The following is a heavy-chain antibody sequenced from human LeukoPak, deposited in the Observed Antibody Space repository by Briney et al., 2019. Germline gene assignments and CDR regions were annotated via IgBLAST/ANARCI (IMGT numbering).Heavy chain of an antibody. V-gene: IGHV4-39*07. CDR3: AREFSSSWYVRDY. D-gene: IGHD6-13*01. J-gene: IGHJ4*02. CDR2: IYHSGST. CDR1: GGSISSGSYY. Sequence: SETLSLTCTVSGGSISSGSYYWGWIRQPPGKGLEWIGSIYHSGSTYYNPSLKSRVTISVDTSKNQFSLKLSSVTAADTAVYYCAREFSSSWYVRDYWGQGTLVTVSS.